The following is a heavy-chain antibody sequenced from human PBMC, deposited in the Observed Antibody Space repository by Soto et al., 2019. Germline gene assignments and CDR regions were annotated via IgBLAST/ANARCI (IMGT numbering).Heavy chain of an antibody. CDR3: AKATGYCYSSTCRDYYYYYGMDV. V-gene: IGHV3-48*03. Sequence: EVQLVESGGGLVRPGGSLRLSCAASGFTFSNYEMNWVRQAPGKGLEWISYISSSGKTISYADSVKGRFTISRDNAKNSLYLQMNSLRAEDTAVYYCAKATGYCYSSTCRDYYYYYGMDVWGQGTTVTVSS. CDR1: GFTFSNYE. CDR2: ISSSGKTI. J-gene: IGHJ6*02. D-gene: IGHD2-2*01.